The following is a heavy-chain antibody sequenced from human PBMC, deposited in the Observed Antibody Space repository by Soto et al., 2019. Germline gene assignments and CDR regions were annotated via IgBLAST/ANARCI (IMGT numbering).Heavy chain of an antibody. J-gene: IGHJ1*01. D-gene: IGHD6-13*01. CDR1: GFTFDDYA. Sequence: EVQLVESGGGWVQPGRSLRLSCAASGFTFDDYAMHWVRQVPGKGLEWVSGINWNSGSIGYGYSVKGRFAISRDNAKNSLHLQMNSLSAEDTAFYYCVKDESINWYSGHFRHWGQGNLVTVSS. CDR2: INWNSGSI. V-gene: IGHV3-9*01. CDR3: VKDESINWYSGHFRH.